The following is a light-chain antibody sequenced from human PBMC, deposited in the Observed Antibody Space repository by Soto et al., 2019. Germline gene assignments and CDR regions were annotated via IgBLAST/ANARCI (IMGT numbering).Light chain of an antibody. V-gene: IGLV2-8*01. J-gene: IGLJ2*01. Sequence: QSALTQPPSASGSPGQSVAISCSGTSSDVGGYNYVSWYQQHPVKAPKLMIYEVNKRPSGVPDRFSGSKSGNTASLTVSGLQAEDEADYYCSSYAGSNKPAFGGGTKLTGL. CDR2: EVN. CDR3: SSYAGSNKPA. CDR1: SSDVGGYNY.